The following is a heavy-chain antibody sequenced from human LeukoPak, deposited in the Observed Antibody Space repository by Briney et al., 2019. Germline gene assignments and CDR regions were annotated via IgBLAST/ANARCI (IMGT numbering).Heavy chain of an antibody. CDR1: GGSFSGY. V-gene: IGHV4-34*01. D-gene: IGHD6-13*01. Sequence: SETLSLTCGVYGGSFSGYWSWIRQPPGKGLEWIGEINHGGTTNYNPSLKSRVTISVDTSKNQFSLKLTSVTAADTAVYYCARGVYIAAAQYGYWGQGTLVTVSS. CDR2: INHGGTT. CDR3: ARGVYIAAAQYGY. J-gene: IGHJ4*02.